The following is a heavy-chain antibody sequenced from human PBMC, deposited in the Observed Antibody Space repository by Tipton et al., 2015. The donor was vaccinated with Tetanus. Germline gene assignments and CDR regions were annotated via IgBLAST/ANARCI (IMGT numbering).Heavy chain of an antibody. J-gene: IGHJ6*02. CDR3: AIPNYYDSSGPIGAAYYYYGMGV. CDR2: ISGSGGST. V-gene: IGHV3-23*01. Sequence: SLRLSCAASGFTFSSYAMSWVRQAPGKGLEWVSAISGSGGSTYYADSVKGRFTISRDNSKNTLYLQMNSLRAEDTAVYYCAIPNYYDSSGPIGAAYYYYGMGVWGQGTTVTVSS. D-gene: IGHD3-22*01. CDR1: GFTFSSYA.